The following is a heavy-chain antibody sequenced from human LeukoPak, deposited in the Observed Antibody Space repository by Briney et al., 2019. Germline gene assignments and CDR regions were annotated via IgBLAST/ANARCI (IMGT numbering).Heavy chain of an antibody. J-gene: IGHJ4*02. CDR2: IYSDNT. V-gene: IGHV3-53*01. Sequence: RHGGSLRLSCTVSGFTVSSNSMSWVRPAPGKGLEWVSFIYSDNTHYSDSVKGRFTISRDNSKNTLYLQMTSLRAEDTAVYYCARRAGAYSHPYDYWGQGTLVTVSS. D-gene: IGHD4/OR15-4a*01. CDR1: GFTVSSNS. CDR3: ARRAGAYSHPYDY.